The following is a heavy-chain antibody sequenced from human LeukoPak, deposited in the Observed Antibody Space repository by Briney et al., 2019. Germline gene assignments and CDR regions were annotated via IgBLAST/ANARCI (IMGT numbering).Heavy chain of an antibody. CDR3: AGREWGSSNVYDY. V-gene: IGHV3-53*01. J-gene: IGHJ4*02. CDR1: GFTVSSHY. CDR2: IYISGST. Sequence: GGSLRLSCAASGFTVSSHYMSWVRQAPGKGLEWVSVIYISGSTYYADSVKGRFTISRDNSKNTLYLQLNSLRAEDTAVYYCAGREWGSSNVYDYWGQGTLVTVSS. D-gene: IGHD3-3*01.